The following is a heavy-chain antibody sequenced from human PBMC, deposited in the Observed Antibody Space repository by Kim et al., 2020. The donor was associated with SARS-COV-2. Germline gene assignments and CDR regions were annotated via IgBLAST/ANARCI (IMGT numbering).Heavy chain of an antibody. Sequence: GGSLRLSCAASGFTLSSYSMNWVRQAPGKGLEWVASISSSSRYIYYADSVKGRFTISRDNAKNSLYLQMNTLRAEDTAQYYCARDQTIFGVAEKYGMVVWGGRSTITVSS. CDR2: ISSSSRYI. D-gene: IGHD3-3*01. CDR3: ARDQTIFGVAEKYGMVV. CDR1: GFTLSSYS. V-gene: IGHV3-21*01. J-gene: IGHJ6*04.